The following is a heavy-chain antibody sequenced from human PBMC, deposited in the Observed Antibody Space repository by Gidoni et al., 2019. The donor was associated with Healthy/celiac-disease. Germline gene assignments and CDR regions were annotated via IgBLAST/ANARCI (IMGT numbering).Heavy chain of an antibody. V-gene: IGHV3-21*01. J-gene: IGHJ6*02. CDR3: ARGRDSSSWHYYYYGMDV. CDR1: GFTFSSYS. Sequence: EVQLVESGGGMVKPGGSLRLSCAASGFTFSSYSMNWVRQAPGKGLEWVSSISSSSSYIYYADSVKGRFTISRDNAKNSLYLQMNSLRAEDTAVYYCARGRDSSSWHYYYYGMDVWGQGTTVTVSS. CDR2: ISSSSSYI. D-gene: IGHD6-13*01.